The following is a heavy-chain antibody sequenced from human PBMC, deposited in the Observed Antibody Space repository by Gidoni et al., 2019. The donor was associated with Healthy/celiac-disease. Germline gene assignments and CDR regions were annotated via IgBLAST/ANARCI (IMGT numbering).Heavy chain of an antibody. Sequence: QVQLQESGPGLVKPSETLSLTCTVSAGSISSHYWRWIRQPPGKGLEWIGYIYYSGSTNYNPSLKSRVTISVDTSKNQFSLKLSSVTAADTAVYYCARDRRVGATVETYYYYYMDVWGKGTTVTVSS. D-gene: IGHD1-26*01. CDR3: ARDRRVGATVETYYYYYMDV. CDR2: IYYSGST. V-gene: IGHV4-59*11. J-gene: IGHJ6*03. CDR1: AGSISSHY.